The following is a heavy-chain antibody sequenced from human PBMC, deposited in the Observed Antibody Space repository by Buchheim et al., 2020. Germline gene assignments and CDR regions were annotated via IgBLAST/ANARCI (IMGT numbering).Heavy chain of an antibody. V-gene: IGHV3-74*01. J-gene: IGHJ6*02. Sequence: EVQLVESGGGLVQPGGSLRLSCAASGFTFSSYWMHWVRQAPGKGLVWVSRINSDGSSTSYADSVKGRFTISRDNAKNTPYLQMNSLRAEDTAVYYCARSYDSSGYGKYYYYGMDVWGQGTT. D-gene: IGHD3-22*01. CDR3: ARSYDSSGYGKYYYYGMDV. CDR1: GFTFSSYW. CDR2: INSDGSST.